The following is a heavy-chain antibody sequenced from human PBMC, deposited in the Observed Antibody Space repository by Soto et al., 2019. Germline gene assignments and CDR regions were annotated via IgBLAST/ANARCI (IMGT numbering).Heavy chain of an antibody. J-gene: IGHJ6*04. CDR1: GGSFSGYY. D-gene: IGHD2-2*01. CDR2: INHSGST. CDR3: ARVSREYLLLFYYYGVDV. Sequence: SETLSLTCAVYGGSFSGYYWSWIRQPPGKGLEWIGEINHSGSTNYNPSLKSRVTISVDTSKNQFSLKLSSVTAADTAVYYCARVSREYLLLFYYYGVDVWGKGTTVTVST. V-gene: IGHV4-34*01.